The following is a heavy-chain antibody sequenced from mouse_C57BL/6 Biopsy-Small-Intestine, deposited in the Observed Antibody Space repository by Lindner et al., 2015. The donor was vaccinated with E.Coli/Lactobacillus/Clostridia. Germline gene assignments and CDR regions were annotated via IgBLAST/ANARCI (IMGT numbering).Heavy chain of an antibody. CDR1: GGAFDSYV. J-gene: IGHJ1*01. V-gene: IGHV1S14*01. CDR2: FIPIFGTA. D-gene: IGHD1-1*01. CDR3: AGSLGNNYNWSANNGMDV. Sequence: SVKVSCKASGGAFDSYVYSWVRQTPGQGLEWMGGFIPIFGTANYAQNFQGRVTITADRSTSTAYVELSSLRPEDTAVYYCAGSLGNNYNWSANNGMDVWGQGTTVTVSS.